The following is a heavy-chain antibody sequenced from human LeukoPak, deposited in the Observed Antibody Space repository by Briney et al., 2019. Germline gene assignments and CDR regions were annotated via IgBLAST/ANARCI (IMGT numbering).Heavy chain of an antibody. J-gene: IGHJ4*02. D-gene: IGHD2-2*02. Sequence: GGSTRLSCAASGFTFSSYRMNWVRQAPGKGLEWVSSISSSSSYIYYADSVKGRFNITRDNAKNSLYLQMNSLRAEDTAVYYCAREDCSSTSCYTSIDYWGQGTLVTVSS. V-gene: IGHV3-21*01. CDR2: ISSSSSYI. CDR1: GFTFSSYR. CDR3: AREDCSSTSCYTSIDY.